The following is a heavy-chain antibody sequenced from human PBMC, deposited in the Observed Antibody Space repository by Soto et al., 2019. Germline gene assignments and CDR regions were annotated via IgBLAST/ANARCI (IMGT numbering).Heavy chain of an antibody. CDR2: IWYDGIDK. V-gene: IGHV3-33*01. CDR3: LRDLGCQVGSASFF. CDR1: GFTFNNYA. J-gene: IGHJ4*02. Sequence: GGSLRLSCAAAGFTFNNYAMHWVRQAPGKGLEWVAVIWYDGIDKYYADSAKGRFTISTDNSKNTMYLHMSSLRDEDTAVYYCLRDLGCQVGSASFFWGQGPLVTVYS. D-gene: IGHD3-10*01.